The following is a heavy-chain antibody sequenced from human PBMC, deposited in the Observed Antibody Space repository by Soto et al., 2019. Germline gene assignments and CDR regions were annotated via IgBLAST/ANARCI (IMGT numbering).Heavy chain of an antibody. CDR3: VREDGKVGTNSAFDY. Sequence: PGGSLRLSCASSGFTFSTYTMNFFRQAPGKGLEWVSSINGRGNYIYYAESVKGRFTISRDNAKNSLYLQMDRLRAEDTALYYCVREDGKVGTNSAFDYWGLGALVTVSS. CDR2: INGRGNYI. CDR1: GFTFSTYT. J-gene: IGHJ4*02. V-gene: IGHV3-21*01. D-gene: IGHD1-26*01.